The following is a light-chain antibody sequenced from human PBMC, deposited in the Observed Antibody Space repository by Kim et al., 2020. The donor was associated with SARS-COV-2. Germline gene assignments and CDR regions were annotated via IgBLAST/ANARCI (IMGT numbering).Light chain of an antibody. J-gene: IGKJ1*01. V-gene: IGKV3-20*01. CDR3: QQYGTSPWT. CDR2: DTS. Sequence: SPGERVTLSCRASQTVTGNHSAWFQQKPGQAPRLLIYDTSSRATGIPDRFSGSGSGTDFTLTISRLEPEDFALYYCQQYGTSPWTFGQGTKVDIK. CDR1: QTVTGNH.